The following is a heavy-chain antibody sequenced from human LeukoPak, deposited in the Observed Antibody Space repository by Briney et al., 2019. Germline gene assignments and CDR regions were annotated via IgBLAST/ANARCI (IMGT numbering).Heavy chain of an antibody. D-gene: IGHD2-2*01. CDR3: ATTTIVVVPAAMENWFDP. J-gene: IGHJ5*02. Sequence: SVKVSCKASGGTFSSYAISWVRQAPGQGLEWMGGIIPIFGTANYAQKFQGRVTITADESTGTAYMELSSLRSEDTAVYYCATTTIVVVPAAMENWFDPWGQGTLVTVSS. CDR2: IIPIFGTA. CDR1: GGTFSSYA. V-gene: IGHV1-69*13.